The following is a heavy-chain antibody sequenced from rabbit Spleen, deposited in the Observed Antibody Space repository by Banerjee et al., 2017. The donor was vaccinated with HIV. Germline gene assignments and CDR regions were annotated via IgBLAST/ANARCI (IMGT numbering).Heavy chain of an antibody. CDR2: IDPIFGTT. V-gene: IGHV1S7*01. J-gene: IGHJ4*01. CDR3: ARDRGSGWGEDL. Sequence: QLKESGGGLVQPGGSLKLSCKASGFTLNTYWMNWVRQAPGKGLEWIGYIDPIFGTTDYASWVNGRFTISSDNAQNTVDLQLNSLTAADTATYFCARDRGSGWGEDLWGQGTLVTVS. D-gene: IGHD4-1*01. CDR1: GFTLNTYW.